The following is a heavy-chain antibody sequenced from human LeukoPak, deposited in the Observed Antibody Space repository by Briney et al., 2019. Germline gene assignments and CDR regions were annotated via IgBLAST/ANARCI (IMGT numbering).Heavy chain of an antibody. CDR3: ASIPAAIGFFGELYPFHY. J-gene: IGHJ4*02. CDR1: GGSINNYY. D-gene: IGHD3-10*01. CDR2: IHYSGST. Sequence: SETLSLTCTVSGGSINNYYWSWIRQPPGKGLEWIGYIHYSGSTNYNSSLKSRVTISLDTSKNQFSLKLRSVTAADTAVYYCASIPAAIGFFGELYPFHYWGQGTLVTVSS. V-gene: IGHV4-59*01.